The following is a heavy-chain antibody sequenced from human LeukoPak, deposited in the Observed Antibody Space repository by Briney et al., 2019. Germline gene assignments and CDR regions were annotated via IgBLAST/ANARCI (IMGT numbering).Heavy chain of an antibody. CDR2: IRYDGSNK. V-gene: IGHV3-30*02. CDR3: AKGHRFLEWPLDD. Sequence: GGSLRLSCAASGFTVSSNYMSWVRQAPGKGLEWVAFIRYDGSNKYYADSVKGRFTISRDNSKNTLYLQMNSLRAEDTAVYYCAKGHRFLEWPLDDWGQGTLVTVSS. J-gene: IGHJ4*02. D-gene: IGHD3-3*01. CDR1: GFTVSSNY.